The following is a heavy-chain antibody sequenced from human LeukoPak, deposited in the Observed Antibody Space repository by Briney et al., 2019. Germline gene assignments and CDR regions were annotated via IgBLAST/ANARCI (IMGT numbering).Heavy chain of an antibody. Sequence: GGSLRLSCAASGFTFSSYNMNWVRQAPGKGLEWVSYISSSSSSIYYADSVKGRFTISRDNAKNSLYLQMNSLRAEDTAVYYCARDLSSGWYSDAFDIWGQGTMVTVSS. CDR3: ARDLSSGWYSDAFDI. CDR1: GFTFSSYN. V-gene: IGHV3-48*04. J-gene: IGHJ3*02. D-gene: IGHD6-19*01. CDR2: ISSSSSSI.